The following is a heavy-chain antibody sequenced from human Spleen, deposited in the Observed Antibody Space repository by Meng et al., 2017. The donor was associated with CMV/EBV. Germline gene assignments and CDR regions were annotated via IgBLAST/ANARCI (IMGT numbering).Heavy chain of an antibody. CDR2: INQAGSAI. V-gene: IGHV3-7*01. CDR3: ARATL. Sequence: GGSLRLSCAASGFTFGGYCMSWVRQAPGKGLEWVAAINQAGSAISYVDSVKGRFTISRDDAKNSLFLQLNRLSVEDTAVYYCARATLWGQGTLVTVSS. J-gene: IGHJ4*02. CDR1: GFTFGGYC.